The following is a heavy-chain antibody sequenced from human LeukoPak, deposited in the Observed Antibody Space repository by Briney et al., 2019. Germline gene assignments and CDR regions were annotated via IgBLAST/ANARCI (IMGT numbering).Heavy chain of an antibody. J-gene: IGHJ4*02. CDR3: ARAARLWSGGGFDY. Sequence: SETLSLTCTVSGGSISSYYWSWIRQPPGKGLEWIGYIYYSGSTNYNPSLKSRVTISVDTSKNQFSLKLSAVTAADTAVYYCARAARLWSGGGFDYWGQGTLVTASS. CDR1: GGSISSYY. D-gene: IGHD3-10*01. V-gene: IGHV4-59*01. CDR2: IYYSGST.